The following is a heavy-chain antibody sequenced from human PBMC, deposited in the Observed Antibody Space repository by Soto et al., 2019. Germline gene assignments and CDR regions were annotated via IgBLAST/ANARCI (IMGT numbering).Heavy chain of an antibody. Sequence: GGSLRLSCAASGFTFSGYAMGWVRQAPGKGLEWVSAIRGSGSNTYYADSVKGRFTTSRDNSKNTLYLQMNSLRAEDTAVYYCAKGSTTSSLVWFDPWGPGTLVTVSS. D-gene: IGHD2-2*01. CDR2: IRGSGSNT. J-gene: IGHJ5*02. CDR1: GFTFSGYA. CDR3: AKGSTTSSLVWFDP. V-gene: IGHV3-23*01.